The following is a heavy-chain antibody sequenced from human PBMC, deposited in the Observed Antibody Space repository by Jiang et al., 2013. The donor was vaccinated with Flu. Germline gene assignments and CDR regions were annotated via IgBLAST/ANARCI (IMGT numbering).Heavy chain of an antibody. CDR2: IKQDGSEK. J-gene: IGHJ4*02. D-gene: IGHD6-19*01. Sequence: WVANIKQDGSEKYYVDSVKGRFTISRDNAKNSLYLQMNSLRAEDTAVYYCARVSAGTVGYWGQGTLVTVSS. CDR3: ARVSAGTVGY. V-gene: IGHV3-7*01.